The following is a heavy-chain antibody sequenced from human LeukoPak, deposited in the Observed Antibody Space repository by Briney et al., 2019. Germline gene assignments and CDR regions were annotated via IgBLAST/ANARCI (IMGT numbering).Heavy chain of an antibody. D-gene: IGHD5-12*01. CDR2: IATSGGIT. Sequence: PGGSLRLSCAVSGFTFSNYAMNWVRQAPGKGLEWVSFIATSGGITYYIDSLKGRFTISRDNAKNSLYLQMSSLRAEDTAVYFCARDVGSGYDAFDIWGQGTMVSVSS. CDR1: GFTFSNYA. CDR3: ARDVGSGYDAFDI. V-gene: IGHV3-48*03. J-gene: IGHJ3*02.